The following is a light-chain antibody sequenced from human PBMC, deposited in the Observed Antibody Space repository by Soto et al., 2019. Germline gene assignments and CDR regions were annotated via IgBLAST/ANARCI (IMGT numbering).Light chain of an antibody. CDR2: GAS. V-gene: IGKV3-20*01. CDR1: QSVSTNN. CDR3: QQYGSSPPIT. Sequence: ENVLTQSPGTLSSSPGERATLSCRASQSVSTNNLAWYQQRPGQAPRLLIYGASSRATGIPDRFSGSGSGTDFTLTISRLEPEDFAVYYCQQYGSSPPITFGQGTRLEI. J-gene: IGKJ5*01.